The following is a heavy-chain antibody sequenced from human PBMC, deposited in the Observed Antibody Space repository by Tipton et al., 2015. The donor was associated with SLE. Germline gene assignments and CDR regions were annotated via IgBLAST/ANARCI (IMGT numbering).Heavy chain of an antibody. Sequence: TLSLTCTMSGGSISSHYWSWIRQPPGKGLEWIGYIYYSGSTNYNPSLKSRVTISVDTSKNQFSLKLSSVTAADTAVYYCARGSYYTSGSYTTYDYWGQGTLVTVSS. CDR2: IYYSGST. J-gene: IGHJ4*02. CDR3: ARGSYYTSGSYTTYDY. CDR1: GGSISSHY. D-gene: IGHD3-10*01. V-gene: IGHV4-59*11.